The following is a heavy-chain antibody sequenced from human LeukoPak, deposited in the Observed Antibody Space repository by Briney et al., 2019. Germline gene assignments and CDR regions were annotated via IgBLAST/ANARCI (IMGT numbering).Heavy chain of an antibody. J-gene: IGHJ4*02. CDR3: AKLGNDFWSGYTDYFDY. CDR1: RFTFSSYG. Sequence: PGGSLRLSCAASRFTFSSYGMSWVRQAPGKGLEWVSAISGSGGNTYYADSVKGRFTISRDNSKNTLYLQMNSLRAEDTAVYYCAKLGNDFWSGYTDYFDYWGQGTLVTVSS. CDR2: ISGSGGNT. V-gene: IGHV3-23*01. D-gene: IGHD3-3*01.